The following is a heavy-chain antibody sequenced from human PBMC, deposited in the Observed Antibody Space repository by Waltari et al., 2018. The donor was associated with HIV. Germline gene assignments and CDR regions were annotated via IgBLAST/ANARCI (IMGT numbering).Heavy chain of an antibody. J-gene: IGHJ3*02. V-gene: IGHV4-61*01. Sequence: QVQLQESGPGLVKPSETLSLTCTVSGDSVTTGIYYWSWIRQPPGKGLEWLGYVFYCGSTNYNPSLKSRVTISLDTSKNLFSLKLTSVTAADTALYYCARTNWDDAFDIWGQGTMVIVSS. D-gene: IGHD1-1*01. CDR2: VFYCGST. CDR1: GDSVTTGIYY. CDR3: ARTNWDDAFDI.